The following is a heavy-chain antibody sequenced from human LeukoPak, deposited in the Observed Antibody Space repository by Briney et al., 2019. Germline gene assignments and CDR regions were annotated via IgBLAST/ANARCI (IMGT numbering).Heavy chain of an antibody. J-gene: IGHJ3*02. Sequence: SETLSLTCTVSGGSISSYYWSWIRQPPGKGLEWIGYIYYSGSTNYNPSLKSRVTISVDTSKNQFSLKLSSVTAVDTAVYYCARMDDDAFDIWGQGTMVTVSS. CDR2: IYYSGST. V-gene: IGHV4-59*12. D-gene: IGHD2-2*03. CDR1: GGSISSYY. CDR3: ARMDDDAFDI.